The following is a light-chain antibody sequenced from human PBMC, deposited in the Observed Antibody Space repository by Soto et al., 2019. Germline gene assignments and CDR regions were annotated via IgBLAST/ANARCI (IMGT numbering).Light chain of an antibody. CDR1: SSDVGSYNY. V-gene: IGLV2-14*01. CDR3: CSYTSGTTLYV. J-gene: IGLJ1*01. Sequence: QSALTQPASVSGPPGQSITISCTGTSSDVGSYNYVSWYQHHPGKAPRLIIYASSNRPSGVSHRFSGSRSGNTASLTISGLQAEDEADYYCCSYTSGTTLYVFGTGTKLTVL. CDR2: ASS.